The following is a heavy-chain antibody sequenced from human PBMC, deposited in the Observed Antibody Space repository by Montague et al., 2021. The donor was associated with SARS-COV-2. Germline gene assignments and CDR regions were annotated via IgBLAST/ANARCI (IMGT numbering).Heavy chain of an antibody. CDR3: ARGPQEYRITMIVVDYWYFDL. D-gene: IGHD3-22*01. CDR1: GGSISSYY. CDR2: IYYSGST. J-gene: IGHJ2*01. Sequence: SXTLSLTCTVSGGSISSYYWSWIRQPPGKGLEWIGYIYYSGSTNYNPSLKSRVTISVDTSKNQFSLKLSSVTAADTAVYYCARGPQEYRITMIVVDYWYFDLWGRGTLVTVSS. V-gene: IGHV4-59*01.